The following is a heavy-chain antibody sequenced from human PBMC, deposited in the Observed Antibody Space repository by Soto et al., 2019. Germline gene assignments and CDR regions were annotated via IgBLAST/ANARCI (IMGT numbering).Heavy chain of an antibody. CDR1: GFTFSSYA. CDR3: AKAVRFLEWLLVYYYYGMDV. Sequence: GGSLRLSCAASGFTFSSYAMSWVRQAPGKGLEWVSAISGSGGSTNYADSVKGRFTISRDNSKNTLYLQMNSLRAEDTAVYCCAKAVRFLEWLLVYYYYGMDVWGQGTTVTVSS. CDR2: ISGSGGST. D-gene: IGHD3-3*01. V-gene: IGHV3-23*01. J-gene: IGHJ6*02.